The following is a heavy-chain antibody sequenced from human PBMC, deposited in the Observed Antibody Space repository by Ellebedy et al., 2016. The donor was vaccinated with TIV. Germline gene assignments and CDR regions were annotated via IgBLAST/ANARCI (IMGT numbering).Heavy chain of an antibody. D-gene: IGHD2-15*01. V-gene: IGHV1-46*01. Sequence: AASVKVSCKASGYTFTSYYMHWVRQAPGQGLEWMGLINTSGGGTTYAQKFQGRVTMTRDTSTSTVYMDLSSLRSEDTAVYYCARDIQDCTCGNCYPDFWGQGTLVTVSS. CDR1: GYTFTSYY. CDR3: ARDIQDCTCGNCYPDF. J-gene: IGHJ4*02. CDR2: INTSGGGT.